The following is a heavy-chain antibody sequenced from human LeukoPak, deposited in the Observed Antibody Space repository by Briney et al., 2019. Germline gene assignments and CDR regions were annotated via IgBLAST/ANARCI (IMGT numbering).Heavy chain of an antibody. D-gene: IGHD3-10*01. Sequence: GGSLRLSCAASGFTFSSYAMSWVRQAPGKGLEWVSAISGSGGSTYYADSVKGRFTISRDNSKNTLYLQMNSLRAEDAAVYYCAKGGPRGKLFQNFDYWGQGTLVTVSS. CDR1: GFTFSSYA. CDR2: ISGSGGST. CDR3: AKGGPRGKLFQNFDY. V-gene: IGHV3-23*01. J-gene: IGHJ4*02.